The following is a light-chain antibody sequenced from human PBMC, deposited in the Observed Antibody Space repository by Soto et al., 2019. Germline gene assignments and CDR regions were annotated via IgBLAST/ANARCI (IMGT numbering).Light chain of an antibody. CDR2: DAS. J-gene: IGKJ4*01. CDR3: QQYDAFPLT. V-gene: IGKV1-33*01. Sequence: DIQLTQSPSSLSASVGDSVIITCQASQDINIYLNWYQQTPGKAPKLLIYDASDLETGVPSRFSGTGSETDFTFTITSLQPEDAATYYCQQYDAFPLTFGGGTKVEI. CDR1: QDINIY.